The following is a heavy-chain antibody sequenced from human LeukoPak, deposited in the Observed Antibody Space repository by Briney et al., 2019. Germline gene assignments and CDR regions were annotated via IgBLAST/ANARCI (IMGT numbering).Heavy chain of an antibody. CDR3: ARGNDSSGYYFDY. CDR1: GGSFSGYY. Sequence: GSLRLSCAVYGGSFSGYYWSWIRQPPGKGLEWIGEINHSGSTNYNPSLKSRVTISVDTSKNQFSLKLSSVTAADTAVYYCARGNDSSGYYFDYWGQGTLVTVSS. D-gene: IGHD3-22*01. CDR2: INHSGST. V-gene: IGHV4-34*01. J-gene: IGHJ4*02.